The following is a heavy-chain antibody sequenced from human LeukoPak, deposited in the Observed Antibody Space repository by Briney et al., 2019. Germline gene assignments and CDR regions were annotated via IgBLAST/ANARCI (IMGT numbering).Heavy chain of an antibody. CDR2: IKQDGNEK. CDR1: GGSFSGYS. J-gene: IGHJ4*02. CDR3: ARGGTSEYSSSLHFWGENYYFDY. V-gene: IGHV3-7*01. D-gene: IGHD6-13*01. Sequence: ETLSLTCAVYGGSFSGYSWSWVRQPPGTGLEWVANIKQDGNEKYNVDCGRGRFTITRDNAKNSLYLQMNSLRAEDTAVYYCARGGTSEYSSSLHFWGENYYFDYWGQGTLVTVSS.